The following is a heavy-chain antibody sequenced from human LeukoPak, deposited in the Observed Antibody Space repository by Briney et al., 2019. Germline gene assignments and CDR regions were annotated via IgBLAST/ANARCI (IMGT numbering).Heavy chain of an antibody. V-gene: IGHV7-4-1*02. Sequence: ASVNVSCKASGYTFSSYAMNWVRQAPGQGLEWMGWTNTNTGNPTYAQGFTGRFVFSLDTSVSTAYLQISSLQAEDTAVYYCARSNNDGDYLGVGFDYWGQGTLVTVSS. CDR2: TNTNTGNP. D-gene: IGHD4-17*01. J-gene: IGHJ4*02. CDR1: GYTFSSYA. CDR3: ARSNNDGDYLGVGFDY.